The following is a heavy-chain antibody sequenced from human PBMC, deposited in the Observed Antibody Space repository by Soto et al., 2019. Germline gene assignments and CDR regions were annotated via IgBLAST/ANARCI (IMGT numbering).Heavy chain of an antibody. CDR1: GGSISSGDYY. CDR2: IYYSGST. Sequence: SETLSLTCTVSGGSISSGDYYWSWIRQPPGKGLEWIGYIYYSGSTYYNPSLKSRVTISVDTSKNQFSLKLSSVTAADTAVYFCARGRRQQLVRSAASDWFDPWGQGTLVTVSS. J-gene: IGHJ5*02. V-gene: IGHV4-30-4*01. D-gene: IGHD6-6*01. CDR3: ARGRRQQLVRSAASDWFDP.